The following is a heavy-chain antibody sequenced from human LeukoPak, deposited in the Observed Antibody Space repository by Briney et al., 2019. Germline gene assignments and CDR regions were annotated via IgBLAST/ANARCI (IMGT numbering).Heavy chain of an antibody. J-gene: IGHJ4*02. CDR2: IYHSGST. D-gene: IGHD5-12*01. CDR3: ASRKNSGYDY. CDR1: GYSISSGYY. V-gene: IGHV4-38-2*02. Sequence: RHSETLSLTCTVSGYSISSGYYWGWIRQPPGKGLEWIGSIYHSGSTYYNPSLKSRVTISVDTSKSQFSLKLSSVTAADTAVYYCASRKNSGYDYWGQGTLVTVSS.